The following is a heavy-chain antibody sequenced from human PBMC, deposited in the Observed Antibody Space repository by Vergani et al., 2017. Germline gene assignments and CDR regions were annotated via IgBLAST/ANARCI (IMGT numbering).Heavy chain of an antibody. CDR3: ARGYCGGDCYLEWGGYYYYGMDV. CDR1: GFTVSSNY. J-gene: IGHJ6*02. V-gene: IGHV3-53*01. Sequence: EVQLVESGGGLIQPGGSLRLSCAASGFTVSSNYMSWVRQAPGKGLEWVSVIYSGGSTYYADSVKGRFTISRDNSKNTLYLQMNSLRAEDTAVYDCARGYCGGDCYLEWGGYYYYGMDVWGQGTTVTVSS. CDR2: IYSGGST. D-gene: IGHD2-21*02.